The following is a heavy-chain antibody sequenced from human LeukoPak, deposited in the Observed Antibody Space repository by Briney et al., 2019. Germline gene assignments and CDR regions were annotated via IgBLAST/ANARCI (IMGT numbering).Heavy chain of an antibody. D-gene: IGHD2-15*01. V-gene: IGHV1-2*04. CDR1: GFTFTGYY. CDR2: IDLYTGGA. Sequence: ASVKVSCKASGFTFTGYYIHWVRQAPGQGLEWMGCIDLYTGGAHYAQKFQDWLSMTRDTSINTAYMELSSLRSDDAAVYYCARDILGRSNGGSNYFGMEVWGQGTTVTVSS. J-gene: IGHJ6*02. CDR3: ARDILGRSNGGSNYFGMEV.